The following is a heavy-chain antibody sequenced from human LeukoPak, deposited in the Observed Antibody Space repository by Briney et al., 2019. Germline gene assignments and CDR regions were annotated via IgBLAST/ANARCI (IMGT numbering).Heavy chain of an antibody. V-gene: IGHV1-18*01. CDR3: ARDLSGSYYSIFDY. D-gene: IGHD1-26*01. Sequence: ASVKVSCKASGYTFTSYGISWVRQAPGQGLEWMGWISAYNGNTNYAQKLQGRVTMTTDTSTSTAYKELRSLRSDDTAVYYCARDLSGSYYSIFDYWGQGTLVTVSS. CDR2: ISAYNGNT. J-gene: IGHJ4*02. CDR1: GYTFTSYG.